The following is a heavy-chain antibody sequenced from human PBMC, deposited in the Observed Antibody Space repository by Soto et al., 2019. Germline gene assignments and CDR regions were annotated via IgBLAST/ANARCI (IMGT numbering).Heavy chain of an antibody. V-gene: IGHV4-59*01. Sequence: SETLSLTCTVSGGSISSYYWSWIRQPPGKGLEWIGYIYYSGSTNYNPSLKSRVTISVDTSKNQFSLKLSSVTAADTAVYYCARLYGSGSYLDYWGQGTLVTVS. D-gene: IGHD3-10*01. CDR3: ARLYGSGSYLDY. J-gene: IGHJ4*02. CDR2: IYYSGST. CDR1: GGSISSYY.